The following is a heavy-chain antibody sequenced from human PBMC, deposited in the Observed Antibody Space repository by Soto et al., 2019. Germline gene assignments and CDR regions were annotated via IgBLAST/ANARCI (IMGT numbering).Heavy chain of an antibody. J-gene: IGHJ4*02. D-gene: IGHD6-6*01. V-gene: IGHV3-23*01. Sequence: PGGSLRLSCAASGFTFSSYAMSWVRQAPGKGLEWVSAISGSGGSTYYADSVKGRFTISRDNSKNTLYLQMNSLRAEDTAVYYCAKPPSIAARPASSPFDYWGQGTLVTVSS. CDR2: ISGSGGST. CDR1: GFTFSSYA. CDR3: AKPPSIAARPASSPFDY.